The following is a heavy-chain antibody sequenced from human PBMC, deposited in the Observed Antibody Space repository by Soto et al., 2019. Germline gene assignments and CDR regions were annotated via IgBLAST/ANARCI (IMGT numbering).Heavy chain of an antibody. V-gene: IGHV3-21*06. CDR1: GFTFTRYG. CDR3: ARESEDLTSNFDY. CDR2: ISSTTNYI. Sequence: GGSLRLSCAASGFTFTRYGMNWVRQAPGKGLEWVSSISSTTNYIYYGDSMKGRFTISRDNAKNSLYLEMNSLRAEDSAVYYCARESEDLTSNFDYWGQGTLVTVSS. J-gene: IGHJ4*02.